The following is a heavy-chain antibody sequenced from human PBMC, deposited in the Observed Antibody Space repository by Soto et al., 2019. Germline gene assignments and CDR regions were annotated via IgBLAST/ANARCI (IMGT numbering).Heavy chain of an antibody. CDR1: GFTFSSYW. CDR2: INSDGSST. J-gene: IGHJ4*02. D-gene: IGHD3-22*01. CDR3: ASLYDSSGYSPLDY. V-gene: IGHV3-74*01. Sequence: GSLRLSCAASGFTFSSYWMHWVRQAPGKGLVWVSRINSDGSSTSYADSVKGRFTISRDNAKNTLYLQMNSLRAEDTAVYYCASLYDSSGYSPLDYWGQGTLVTVSS.